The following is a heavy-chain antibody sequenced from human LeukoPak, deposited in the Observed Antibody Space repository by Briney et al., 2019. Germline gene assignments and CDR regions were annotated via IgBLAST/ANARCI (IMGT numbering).Heavy chain of an antibody. D-gene: IGHD2-2*01. CDR1: GYTFTSYG. Sequence: ASVKVSCKASGYTFTSYGISWVRQAPGQGLEWMGWISAYNGNTNYAQKLQGRVTMTTDTSTSTAYMELRSLRSDDTAVYYCARDSVVPAAMFFYFDYWGQGTLVIVSS. V-gene: IGHV1-18*01. CDR3: ARDSVVPAAMFFYFDY. CDR2: ISAYNGNT. J-gene: IGHJ4*02.